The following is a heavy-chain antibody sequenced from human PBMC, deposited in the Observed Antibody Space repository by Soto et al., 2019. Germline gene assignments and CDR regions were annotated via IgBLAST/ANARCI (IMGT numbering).Heavy chain of an antibody. CDR2: IYYSGST. CDR3: ARGTTAGIGWFDP. Sequence: SETLSLTCTVSGGSVSSGSYYWSWIRQPPGKGLEWIGYIYYSGSTNYNPSLKSRVTISVDTSKNQFSLKLSSVTAADTAVYYCARGTTAGIGWFDPWGQGTLVTLSS. J-gene: IGHJ5*02. V-gene: IGHV4-61*01. D-gene: IGHD6-13*01. CDR1: GGSVSSGSYY.